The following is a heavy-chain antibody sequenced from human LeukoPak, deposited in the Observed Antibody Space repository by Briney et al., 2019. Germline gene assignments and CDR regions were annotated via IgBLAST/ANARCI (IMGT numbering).Heavy chain of an antibody. D-gene: IGHD3-16*01. V-gene: IGHV3-7*01. CDR2: INHDGSEK. CDR1: GFAFSNSW. J-gene: IGHJ4*02. Sequence: PGGSLRLSCAASGFAFSNSWMTWVRQAPGKGLEWVANINHDGSEKYYVDSMKGRFTISRDSVKNSLYLQVNSLRAEDTAVYYCARDSGHGGIFDYWGQGTLVTVSS. CDR3: ARDSGHGGIFDY.